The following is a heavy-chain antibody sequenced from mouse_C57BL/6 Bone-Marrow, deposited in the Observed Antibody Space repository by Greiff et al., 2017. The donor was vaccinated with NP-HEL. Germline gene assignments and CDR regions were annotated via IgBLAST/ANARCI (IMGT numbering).Heavy chain of an antibody. CDR2: ISSGSSTI. CDR1: GFTFSDYG. V-gene: IGHV5-17*01. CDR3: ARRNYGSSRGFAY. Sequence: EVKLMESGGGLVKPGGSLKLSCAASGFTFSDYGMHWVRQAPEKGLEWVAYISSGSSTIYYADTVKGRFTISRDNAKNTLFLQMTSLRSEDTAMYYCARRNYGSSRGFAYWGQGTLVTVSA. J-gene: IGHJ3*01. D-gene: IGHD1-1*01.